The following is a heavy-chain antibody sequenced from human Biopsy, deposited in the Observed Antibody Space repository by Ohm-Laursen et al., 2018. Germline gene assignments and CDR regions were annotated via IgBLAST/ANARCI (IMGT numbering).Heavy chain of an antibody. CDR1: GASITSYY. D-gene: IGHD2/OR15-2a*01. V-gene: IGHV4-4*07. CDR3: AKNLAVSSYALDI. Sequence: SDTLSLTCTVSGASITSYYWSWIRQPAGKGLEWIGHTYKGGNTNHNPSLKSRVTISVDTSKNQFSLKLGSVTAADTAVYYCAKNLAVSSYALDIWGQGTMVTVSS. J-gene: IGHJ3*02. CDR2: TYKGGNT.